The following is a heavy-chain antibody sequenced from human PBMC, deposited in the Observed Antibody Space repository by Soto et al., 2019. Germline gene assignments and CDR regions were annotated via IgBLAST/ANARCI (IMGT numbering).Heavy chain of an antibody. CDR2: IYSGGST. CDR1: GFTVSSNY. D-gene: IGHD6-6*01. J-gene: IGHJ5*02. V-gene: IGHV3-53*01. CDR3: ARDRFGRDGTSWWFDP. Sequence: PGGSLRLSCAASGFTVSSNYMSWVRQAPGKGLEWVSVIYSGGSTYYADSVKGRFTISRDNSKNTLYLQMNSLRAEDTAAYYCARDRFGRDGTSWWFDPWGQGTLVTVSS.